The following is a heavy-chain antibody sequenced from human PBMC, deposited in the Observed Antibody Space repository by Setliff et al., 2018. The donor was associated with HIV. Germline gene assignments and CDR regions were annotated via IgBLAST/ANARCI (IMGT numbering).Heavy chain of an antibody. V-gene: IGHV3-21*01. Sequence: GGSLRLSCAASGFTFSTYTMNWVRQAPGKGLEWVSSITATSSYIYYADSVKGRFTISRDNAKKSLYLQMNSLRVEDTAVYYCARDTVSGSFDYWGQGTLVTVSS. CDR3: ARDTVSGSFDY. J-gene: IGHJ4*02. CDR1: GFTFSTYT. CDR2: ITATSSYI.